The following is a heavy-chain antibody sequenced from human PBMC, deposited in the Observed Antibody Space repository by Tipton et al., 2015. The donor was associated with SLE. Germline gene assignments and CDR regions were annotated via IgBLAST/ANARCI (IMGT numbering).Heavy chain of an antibody. Sequence: QVQLVQSGPEVKKPGSSVKVSCKASGYTFTSYGISWVRQAPGQGLEWMGRIIPIFGTANYAQKFQGRVTITADKSTSTAYMELSSLRSEDTAVYYCRGYNYHYYYYGMDVWGQGTTVTVSS. CDR2: IIPIFGTA. CDR3: RGYNYHYYYYGMDV. J-gene: IGHJ6*02. CDR1: GYTFTSYG. V-gene: IGHV1-69*06. D-gene: IGHD5-24*01.